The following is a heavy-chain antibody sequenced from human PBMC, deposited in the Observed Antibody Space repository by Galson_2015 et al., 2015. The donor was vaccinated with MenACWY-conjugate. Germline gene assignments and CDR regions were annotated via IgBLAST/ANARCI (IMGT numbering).Heavy chain of an antibody. CDR1: GFTFSYYT. J-gene: IGHJ4*02. Sequence: SLRLSCAASGFTFSYYTMNWVRQAPGKGLEWVSCISSSSSYISYADSVKGRFTISRDNAKNSLYLQMNTLRAEDSAVYYCTRDLYDSGGYYSTSEYWGQGTLVTVSS. V-gene: IGHV3-21*01. CDR2: ISSSSSYI. D-gene: IGHD3-22*01. CDR3: TRDLYDSGGYYSTSEY.